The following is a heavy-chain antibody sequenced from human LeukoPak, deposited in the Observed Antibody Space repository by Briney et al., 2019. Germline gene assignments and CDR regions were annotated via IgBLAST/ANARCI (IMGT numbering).Heavy chain of an antibody. V-gene: IGHV3-23*01. J-gene: IGHJ4*02. CDR2: ISGSGGRT. Sequence: GGSLRLSCAASGFTFSSYAMNWVRQAPGEGLEWVSSISGSGGRTYYAGSVKGRFTISRDNSKNTLYLQMNSLRAEDTAVYYCANPPTVTSFDCWGQGTLVTVSS. D-gene: IGHD4-11*01. CDR1: GFTFSSYA. CDR3: ANPPTVTSFDC.